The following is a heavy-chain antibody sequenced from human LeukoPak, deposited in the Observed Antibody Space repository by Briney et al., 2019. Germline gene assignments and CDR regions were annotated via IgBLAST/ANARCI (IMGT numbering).Heavy chain of an antibody. D-gene: IGHD6-6*01. J-gene: IGHJ6*02. CDR2: IYYSGST. V-gene: IGHV4-59*01. CDR1: GGSISSYY. CDR3: ARENSSSDYYYYYGMDV. Sequence: NASETLSLTCTVSGGSISSYYWSWIRQPPGKGLEWIGYIYYSGSTNYNTSLKSRVTISVDTSKNQFSLKLSSVTAADTAVYYCARENSSSDYYYYYGMDVWGQGTTVTVSS.